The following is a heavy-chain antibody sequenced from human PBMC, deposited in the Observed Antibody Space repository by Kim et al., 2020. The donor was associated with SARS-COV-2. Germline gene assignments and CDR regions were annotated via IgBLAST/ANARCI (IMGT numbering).Heavy chain of an antibody. V-gene: IGHV3-48*04. J-gene: IGHJ4*02. CDR2: TV. CDR3: ARSIAARPDY. D-gene: IGHD6-6*01. Sequence: TVYYADSVEGRFTIARDNAKNSLYLQMNSLRAEDTAVYYCARSIAARPDYWGQGTLVTVSS.